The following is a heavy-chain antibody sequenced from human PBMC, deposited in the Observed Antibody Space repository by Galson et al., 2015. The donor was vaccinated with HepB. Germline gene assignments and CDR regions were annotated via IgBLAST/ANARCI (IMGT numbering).Heavy chain of an antibody. V-gene: IGHV1-3*01. Sequence: SVKVSCKASGYTFTSYAMHWVRQAPGQRLEWMGWINAGNGNTKYSQKFQGRVTITRDTSASTAYMELSSLRSEDTAVYYCARNKYSYGATFDYWGQGTLVTVSS. CDR3: ARNKYSYGATFDY. J-gene: IGHJ4*02. D-gene: IGHD5-18*01. CDR1: GYTFTSYA. CDR2: INAGNGNT.